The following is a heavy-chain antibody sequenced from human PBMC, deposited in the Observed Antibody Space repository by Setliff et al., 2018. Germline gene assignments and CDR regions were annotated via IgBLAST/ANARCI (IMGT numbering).Heavy chain of an antibody. CDR3: ARGRDFWSGYLVY. J-gene: IGHJ4*02. Sequence: ASVKVSCKDSGYTFSTYDINWVRQATGQGLEWMGWMNPNSGNTGYAQKFQGRVTITRNTSISTAYMELSSLRSDDTAVYYCARGRDFWSGYLVYWGQGTLVTVS. CDR1: GYTFSTYD. V-gene: IGHV1-8*03. CDR2: MNPNSGNT. D-gene: IGHD3-3*01.